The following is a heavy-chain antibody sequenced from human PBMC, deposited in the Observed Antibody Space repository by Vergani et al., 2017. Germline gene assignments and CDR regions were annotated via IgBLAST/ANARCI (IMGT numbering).Heavy chain of an antibody. CDR3: ARGGMQAYRNFYY. Sequence: QVQLQESGPGLVKPSQTLSLTCTVSGGSISSGSYYWSWIRQPPGKGLEWIGYIYYSGSTYYNPSLKSRVTISVDTSKNQFSLKLSSVTAADTAVYYCARGGMQAYRNFYYWGQGTLVTVSS. CDR2: IYYSGST. D-gene: IGHD1-14*01. V-gene: IGHV4-30-4*01. J-gene: IGHJ4*02. CDR1: GGSISSGSYY.